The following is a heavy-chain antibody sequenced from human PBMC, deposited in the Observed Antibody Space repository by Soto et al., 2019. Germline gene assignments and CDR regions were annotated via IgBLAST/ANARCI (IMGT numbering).Heavy chain of an antibody. CDR2: ISSSSSYI. CDR1: GFTFSSYS. J-gene: IGHJ4*02. V-gene: IGHV3-21*01. D-gene: IGHD2-2*01. CDR3: ARDEGGSSTSCPCDFDY. Sequence: EVQLVESGGGLVKPGGSLRLSCAASGFTFSSYSMNWVRQAPGKGLEWVSSISSSSSYIYYADSVNGRFTISRDNAKNSLYLQMNSLRAEDTAVYYCARDEGGSSTSCPCDFDYWGQGTLVTVSS.